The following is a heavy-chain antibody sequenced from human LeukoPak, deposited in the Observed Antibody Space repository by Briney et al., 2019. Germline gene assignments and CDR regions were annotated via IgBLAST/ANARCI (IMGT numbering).Heavy chain of an antibody. CDR1: GGSISSSSYY. CDR2: IYYSGST. V-gene: IGHV4-39*01. Sequence: SETLSLTCTVSGGSISSSSYYWGWIRQPPGKGLEWIGSIYYSGSTYYNPSLKSRVTISVDTSKNQFSLKLSSVTAANTAMYYCARQRDYYGSGSDWGAFWFDPWGQGTLVTVSS. D-gene: IGHD3-10*01. CDR3: ARQRDYYGSGSDWGAFWFDP. J-gene: IGHJ5*02.